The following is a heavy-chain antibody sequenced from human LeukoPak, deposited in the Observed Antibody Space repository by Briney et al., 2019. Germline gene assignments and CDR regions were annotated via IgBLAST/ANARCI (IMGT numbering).Heavy chain of an antibody. CDR1: GGSISSYY. D-gene: IGHD1-7*01. J-gene: IGHJ4*02. CDR2: IYYSGST. Sequence: SETLSLTCTVSGGSISSYYWSWIRQPPGKGLEWIGYIYYSGSTNYNPSLKSRVTISVDASKNQFALKLSSVTAADTAVYYCARDQLGELAYYFDCWGQGTLVTVSS. V-gene: IGHV4-59*12. CDR3: ARDQLGELAYYFDC.